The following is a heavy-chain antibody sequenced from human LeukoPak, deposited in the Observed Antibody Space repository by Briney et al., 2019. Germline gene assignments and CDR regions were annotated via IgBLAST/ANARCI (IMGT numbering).Heavy chain of an antibody. Sequence: SETLSLTCVVSGGSFSGYYWSWIRQSPGKGLEWLGEMNHFGRTNYNPSLKSRVTISVDTSKNQFSLKLNSVTAADTAVYYCARHYGPWGQGTLVTVSS. CDR1: GGSFSGYY. V-gene: IGHV4-34*01. CDR3: ARHYGP. J-gene: IGHJ5*02. D-gene: IGHD3-16*01. CDR2: MNHFGRT.